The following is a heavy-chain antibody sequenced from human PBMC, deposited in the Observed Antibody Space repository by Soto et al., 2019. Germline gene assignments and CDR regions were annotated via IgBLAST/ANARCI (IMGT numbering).Heavy chain of an antibody. J-gene: IGHJ5*02. CDR1: GYTFINFG. CDR2: ISPFNGHT. Sequence: GASVKVSCKTSGYTFINFGIGWVRQAPGQGLEWMGWISPFNGHTHYAQKFKGRVSLTTDTSTSTAFLELRSLTYDDTAVYYCAREPPRATAGLNYFDPWGQGTLVTVSS. V-gene: IGHV1-18*01. D-gene: IGHD6-13*01. CDR3: AREPPRATAGLNYFDP.